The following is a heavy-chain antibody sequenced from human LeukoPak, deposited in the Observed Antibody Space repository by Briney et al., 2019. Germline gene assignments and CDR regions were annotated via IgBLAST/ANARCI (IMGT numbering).Heavy chain of an antibody. V-gene: IGHV3-30*02. D-gene: IGHD1-26*01. CDR2: IRYDGSNK. CDR1: RFTFSSYG. J-gene: IGHJ6*03. Sequence: GGSLRLSCAASRFTFSSYGMHWVRQAPGKGLEGVAFIRYDGSNKYYADSVKGRFTISRDNSKNTLYLQMNSLRAEDTAVYYCAKGVGATYYYYYYMDVWGKGTTVTISS. CDR3: AKGVGATYYYYYYMDV.